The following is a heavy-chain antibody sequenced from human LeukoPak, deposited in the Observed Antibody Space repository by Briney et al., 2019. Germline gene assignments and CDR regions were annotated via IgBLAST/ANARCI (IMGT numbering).Heavy chain of an antibody. CDR3: AKDSLYSGSYYGALAGDY. V-gene: IGHV3-20*03. J-gene: IGHJ4*02. Sequence: GYADSVKGRFTISRDNAKNSLYLQMNSLRAEDTAVYYCAKDSLYSGSYYGALAGDYWGQGTLVTVSS. D-gene: IGHD1-26*01.